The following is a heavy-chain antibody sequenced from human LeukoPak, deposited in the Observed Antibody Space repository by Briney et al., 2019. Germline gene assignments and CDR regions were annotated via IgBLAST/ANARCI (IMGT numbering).Heavy chain of an antibody. CDR3: ARVSYDYVWGSYLGY. D-gene: IGHD3-16*01. CDR1: GYTFTSYA. CDR2: INTNTGNP. V-gene: IGHV7-4-1*02. Sequence: ASVKVSCKASGYTFTSYAMNWVRQAPGQGLEWMGWINTNTGNPTYAQGFTGRFVFSLDTSVSTAYLQISSLKAEDTAAYYCARVSYDYVWGSYLGYWGQGTLVTVSS. J-gene: IGHJ4*02.